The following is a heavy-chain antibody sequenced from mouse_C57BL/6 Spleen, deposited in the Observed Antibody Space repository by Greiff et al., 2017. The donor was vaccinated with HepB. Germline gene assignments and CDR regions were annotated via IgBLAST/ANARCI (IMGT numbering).Heavy chain of an antibody. CDR3: ADAFITTVDY. D-gene: IGHD1-1*01. CDR2: IHPNSGST. J-gene: IGHJ2*01. V-gene: IGHV1-64*01. Sequence: VQLQQPGAELVKPGASVKLSCKASGYTFTSYWMHWVKQRPGQGLEWIGMIHPNSGSTNYNEKFKSKATLTVDKSSSTAYMQLSSLTSGDSAVYYCADAFITTVDYWGQGTTLTVSS. CDR1: GYTFTSYW.